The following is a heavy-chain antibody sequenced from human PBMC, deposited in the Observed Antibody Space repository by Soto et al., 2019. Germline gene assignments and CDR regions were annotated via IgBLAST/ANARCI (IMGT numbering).Heavy chain of an antibody. J-gene: IGHJ3*02. CDR2: IIPISGTA. CDR3: ARGGGEGTMIVVVRGSSAAFDI. CDR1: GGTFSSYA. D-gene: IGHD3-22*01. Sequence: GASVKVSCKASGGTFSSYAISWVRQAPGQGLEWMGGIIPISGTANYAQKFQGRVTITADKSTSTAYMELSSLRSEDTAVYYCARGGGEGTMIVVVRGSSAAFDIWGQGTMVTVSS. V-gene: IGHV1-69*06.